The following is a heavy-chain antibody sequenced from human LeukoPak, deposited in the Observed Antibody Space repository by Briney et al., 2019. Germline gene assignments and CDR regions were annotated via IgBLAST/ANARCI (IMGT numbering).Heavy chain of an antibody. J-gene: IGHJ1*01. CDR2: ISAYNGNT. CDR1: GYTFTSYG. CDR3: ARNGVGDATAEYFQH. V-gene: IGHV1-18*01. D-gene: IGHD2-2*01. Sequence: GASVKVSCKASGYTFTSYGISWVRQAPGQGVEWMGWISAYNGNTNYAQKLQGRVTMTTDTSKSKAYMELRSLRSEDTAVYYCARNGVGDATAEYFQHWGQGTLVTVSS.